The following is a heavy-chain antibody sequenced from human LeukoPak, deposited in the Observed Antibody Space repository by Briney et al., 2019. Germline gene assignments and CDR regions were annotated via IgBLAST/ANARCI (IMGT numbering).Heavy chain of an antibody. D-gene: IGHD2-2*01. CDR3: ARGGEDIVVVPAPAAFDI. CDR2: IIPIFGTA. Sequence: ASVNVSCKASGGTFSSYAISWVRQAPGQGLEWMGGIIPIFGTANYAQKFQGRVTITADESTSTAYMELSSLRSEDTAVYYCARGGEDIVVVPAPAAFDIWGQGTMVTVSS. V-gene: IGHV1-69*13. J-gene: IGHJ3*02. CDR1: GGTFSSYA.